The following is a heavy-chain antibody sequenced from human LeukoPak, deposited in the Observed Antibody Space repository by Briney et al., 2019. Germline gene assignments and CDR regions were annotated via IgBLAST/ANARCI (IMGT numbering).Heavy chain of an antibody. Sequence: ASVKVSCKASGYTFTGYYVHWVRQAPGQGLQWMGRINSNSGGTNYAQRSQGRVTMTRDTSVSTAYMELSRLSSDDTAVYYCARGGTYSSGWYHDAFDIWGQGTMVTVSS. V-gene: IGHV1-2*06. CDR3: ARGGTYSSGWYHDAFDI. CDR1: GYTFTGYY. D-gene: IGHD6-19*01. J-gene: IGHJ3*02. CDR2: INSNSGGT.